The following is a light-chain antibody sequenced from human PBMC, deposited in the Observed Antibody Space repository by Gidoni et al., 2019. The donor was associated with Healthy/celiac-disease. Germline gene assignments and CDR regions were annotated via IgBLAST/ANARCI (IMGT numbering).Light chain of an antibody. CDR1: QSVGSK. CDR2: GAS. V-gene: IGKV3-15*01. Sequence: EIVMTQSPATVSVSPGERATLSCGASQSVGSKLAWYQQKPGQAPRLLIYGASTRATGVPARFSGSGSGTEFTLAISRLQSEDFAVYFCQQYINWPPGTFGQXTKVEIK. CDR3: QQYINWPPGT. J-gene: IGKJ2*01.